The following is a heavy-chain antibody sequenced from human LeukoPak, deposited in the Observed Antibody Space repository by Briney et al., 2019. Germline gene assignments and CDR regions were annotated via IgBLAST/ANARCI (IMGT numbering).Heavy chain of an antibody. Sequence: QSGGSLRLSCAASGFTFSSYTMHWVRQAPDKGLEWVAVISHDGGNKYYADSVKGRFTISRDNSKNTLYLQMNGPRAEEAAMYYCATPYTSGWSLYFDNWGQGTLVTVSS. D-gene: IGHD6-19*01. J-gene: IGHJ4*02. CDR3: ATPYTSGWSLYFDN. CDR2: ISHDGGNK. V-gene: IGHV3-30-3*01. CDR1: GFTFSSYT.